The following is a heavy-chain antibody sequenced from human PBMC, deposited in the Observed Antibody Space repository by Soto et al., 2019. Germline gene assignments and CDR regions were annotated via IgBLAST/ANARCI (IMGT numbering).Heavy chain of an antibody. Sequence: LRLSCAASGFTFSSYSMNWVRQAPGKGLEWVSYISSSSSTIYYADSVKGRFTISRDNAKNSLYLQMNSLRDEDTAVYYCARGVIQPWPGPFDYWGQGTLVTVSS. CDR1: GFTFSSYS. J-gene: IGHJ4*02. CDR3: ARGVIQPWPGPFDY. CDR2: ISSSSSTI. D-gene: IGHD5-18*01. V-gene: IGHV3-48*02.